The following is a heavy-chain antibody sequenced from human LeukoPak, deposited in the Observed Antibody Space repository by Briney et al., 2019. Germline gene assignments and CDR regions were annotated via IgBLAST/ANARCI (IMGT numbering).Heavy chain of an antibody. CDR2: ISQDGTES. D-gene: IGHD1-1*01. J-gene: IGHJ4*02. V-gene: IGHV3-7*04. CDR3: ARDSTGTVFDL. Sequence: GGSLRLSCVASGFTFISYWMTWVRQAPGKGLEWVAQISQDGTESYSVDSVRGRFTISRDNAKNSVYLQMNSLRPEDTAVYYCARDSTGTVFDLWGQGALVTVSS. CDR1: GFTFISYW.